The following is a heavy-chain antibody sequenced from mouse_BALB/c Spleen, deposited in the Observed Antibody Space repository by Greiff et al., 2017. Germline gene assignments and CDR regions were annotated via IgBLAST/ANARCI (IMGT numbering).Heavy chain of an antibody. D-gene: IGHD1-2*01. J-gene: IGHJ3*01. Sequence: EVKLQESGAELVRPGALVKLSCKASGFNIKDYYMHWVKQRPEQGLEWIGWIDPENGNTIYDPKFQGKASITADTSSNTAYLQLSSLTSEDTAVYYCARLTTATGFAYWGQGTLVTVSA. V-gene: IGHV14-1*02. CDR1: GFNIKDYY. CDR2: IDPENGNT. CDR3: ARLTTATGFAY.